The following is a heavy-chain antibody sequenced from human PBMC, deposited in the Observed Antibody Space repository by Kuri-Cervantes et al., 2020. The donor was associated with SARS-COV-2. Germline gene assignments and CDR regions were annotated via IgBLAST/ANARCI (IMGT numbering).Heavy chain of an antibody. Sequence: TCAASGFTFSSYAISWVRQAPGQGLEWMGGIIPIFGTANYAQKFQGRVTITADKSTSTAYMELSSLRSEDTAVYYCARAYLPIRFLEWLTYDYWGQGTLVTVSS. CDR2: IIPIFGTA. D-gene: IGHD3-3*01. J-gene: IGHJ4*02. V-gene: IGHV1-69*06. CDR1: GFTFSSYA. CDR3: ARAYLPIRFLEWLTYDY.